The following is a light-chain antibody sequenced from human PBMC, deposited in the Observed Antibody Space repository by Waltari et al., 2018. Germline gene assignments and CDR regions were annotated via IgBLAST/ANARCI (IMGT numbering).Light chain of an antibody. CDR1: QSVTSSY. CDR2: AGS. Sequence: EIVLTQSPGTLSLSPGDRATLSCRAGQSVTSSYLAWYQQKPGQAPRLLIYAGSSRATGIPDRFSGSGFGTAFTLTISRLEPEDFAVYYCQQYGNSPTFGQGTKVDIK. V-gene: IGKV3-20*01. J-gene: IGKJ1*01. CDR3: QQYGNSPT.